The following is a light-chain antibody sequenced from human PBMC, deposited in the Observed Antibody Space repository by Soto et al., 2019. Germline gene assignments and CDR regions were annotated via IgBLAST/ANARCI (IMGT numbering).Light chain of an antibody. J-gene: IGKJ4*01. CDR3: EQYAAYPLT. CDR1: QSISSW. CDR2: KAS. Sequence: DIQMTQSPSTLSASVGDRVTITCRASQSISSWLAWYQQKPGKAPNLLIYKASNLQSGVPSRFSGSRSGTEFTLIISSLQPDDFATYYCEQYAAYPLTFGGGTKVEIK. V-gene: IGKV1-5*03.